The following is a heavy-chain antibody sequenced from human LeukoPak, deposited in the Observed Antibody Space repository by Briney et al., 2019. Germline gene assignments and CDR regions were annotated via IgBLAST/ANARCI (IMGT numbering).Heavy chain of an antibody. J-gene: IGHJ6*02. Sequence: PGGSLRLSCAASGFTFSSYAMSWVRQAPGKGLEWVSVISGSGGSTYYADSVKGRFSISRDNSKNTLYLQMNSLRAEDAAVYYCAKDRSKMYGMDVWGQGTTVTVSS. CDR1: GFTFSSYA. CDR2: ISGSGGST. CDR3: AKDRSKMYGMDV. D-gene: IGHD5-24*01. V-gene: IGHV3-23*01.